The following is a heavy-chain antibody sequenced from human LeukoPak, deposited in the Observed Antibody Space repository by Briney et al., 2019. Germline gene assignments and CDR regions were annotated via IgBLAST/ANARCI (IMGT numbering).Heavy chain of an antibody. V-gene: IGHV4-39*07. CDR2: LYYDGST. Sequence: PSETLSLTCTVSGGSINSGSFYWGWVRQPPGKGLEWIGSLYYDGSTYYNPSLKSRVTISVDTSKNQFSLKLSSVTAADTAVYYCARANYGDYVRAYYFDYWGQGTLVTVSS. D-gene: IGHD4-17*01. CDR1: GGSINSGSFY. J-gene: IGHJ4*02. CDR3: ARANYGDYVRAYYFDY.